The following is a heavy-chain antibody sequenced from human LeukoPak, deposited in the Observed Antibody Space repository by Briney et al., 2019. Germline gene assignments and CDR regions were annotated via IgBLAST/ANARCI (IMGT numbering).Heavy chain of an antibody. J-gene: IGHJ4*02. D-gene: IGHD2-2*01. V-gene: IGHV3-30*18. CDR3: AKSSCSSTSCSRIDY. CDR1: GFTFSSYG. Sequence: GGSLRLSCAASGFTFSSYGMHWVRQAPGKGLEWVAVISYDGSNKYYTDSVKGRFTISRDNSKNTLYLQMNSLRAEDTAVYYCAKSSCSSTSCSRIDYWGQGTLVTVPS. CDR2: ISYDGSNK.